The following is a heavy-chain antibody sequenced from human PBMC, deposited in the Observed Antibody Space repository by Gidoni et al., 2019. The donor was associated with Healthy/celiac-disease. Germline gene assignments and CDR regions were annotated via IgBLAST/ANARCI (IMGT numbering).Heavy chain of an antibody. J-gene: IGHJ3*02. CDR1: GGSFSGYY. Sequence: QVQLQQWGAGLLKPSETLSLTCAVYGGSFSGYYWSWIRQPPGKGLEWIGEINHSGSTNYNPSLKSRVTISVDTSKNQFSLKLSSVTAADTAVYYCARWLRRRGLSGPDAFDIWGQGTMVTVSS. V-gene: IGHV4-34*01. CDR3: ARWLRRRGLSGPDAFDI. CDR2: INHSGST. D-gene: IGHD5-12*01.